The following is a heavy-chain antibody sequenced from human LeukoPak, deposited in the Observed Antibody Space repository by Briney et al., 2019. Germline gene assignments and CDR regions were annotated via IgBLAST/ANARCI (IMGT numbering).Heavy chain of an antibody. CDR2: INHSGST. D-gene: IGHD5-18*01. CDR1: GGSFSGYY. Sequence: SETLSLTCAVYGGSFSGYYWSWIRQPPGKGLEWIGEINHSGSTNYNPSLKSRVTISVDTSKNQFSLKLSSVTAADTAVYYCACCGYSRTGGFDYWGQGTLVAVSS. V-gene: IGHV4-34*01. J-gene: IGHJ4*02. CDR3: ACCGYSRTGGFDY.